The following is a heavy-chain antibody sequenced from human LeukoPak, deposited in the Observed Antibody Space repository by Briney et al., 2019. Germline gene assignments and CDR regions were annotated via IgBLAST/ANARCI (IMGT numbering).Heavy chain of an antibody. CDR3: ARDPLKRAFDI. Sequence: GGSLRLSRAASGFTFSSYSMNWVRQAPGKGLEWVLSISSTSSYIYYADSVKGRFTISRDNAKNSLYLQMNSLRAEDTAVYYCARDPLKRAFDIWGQGTMVTVSS. CDR2: ISSTSSYI. J-gene: IGHJ3*02. CDR1: GFTFSSYS. V-gene: IGHV3-21*01.